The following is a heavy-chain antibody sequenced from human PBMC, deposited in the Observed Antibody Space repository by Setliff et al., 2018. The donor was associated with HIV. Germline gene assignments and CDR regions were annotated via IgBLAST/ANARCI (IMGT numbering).Heavy chain of an antibody. V-gene: IGHV4-39*07. CDR2: LYYTGNT. CDR3: ARVHSGSYYVRRDDAFDI. Sequence: PSETLSLTCTVSGESISSGNYYWGWIRQAPGKGLDWIGSLYYTGNTYYKSSFQSRVTISIDTSKNQFSLNLNSVTAADTAVYYCARVHSGSYYVRRDDAFDIWGQGTMVTVSS. D-gene: IGHD1-26*01. J-gene: IGHJ3*02. CDR1: GESISSGNYY.